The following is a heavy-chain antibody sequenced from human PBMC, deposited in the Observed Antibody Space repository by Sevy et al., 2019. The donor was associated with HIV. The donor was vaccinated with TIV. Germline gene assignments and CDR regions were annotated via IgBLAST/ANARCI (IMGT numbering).Heavy chain of an antibody. CDR2: IYYSGST. J-gene: IGHJ4*02. Sequence: SETLSLTCTVSGGSVSSGSYFWSWIRQPPGKGLGWIGYIYYSGSTNYNPSLKSRVTISLDTSKNHFSLKLTSVTAADTAVYYCARDSAVVSNYALVYWGQGTLVTVSS. V-gene: IGHV4-61*03. D-gene: IGHD4-4*01. CDR1: GGSVSSGSYF. CDR3: ARDSAVVSNYALVY.